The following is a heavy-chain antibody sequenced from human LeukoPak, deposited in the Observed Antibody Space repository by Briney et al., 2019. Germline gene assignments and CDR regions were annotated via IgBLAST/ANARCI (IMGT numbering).Heavy chain of an antibody. CDR1: GYTFTRYY. V-gene: IGHV1-2*02. Sequence: ASVKVSCKASGYTFTRYYMHWVRQAPGQGLEGMGWINPNSGGTNYAQKFQGRVTMTRDTSISTAYMELSRLRSDDTAVYYCAAFRGATSIDYWGQGTLVTVSS. CDR3: AAFRGATSIDY. J-gene: IGHJ4*02. D-gene: IGHD1-26*01. CDR2: INPNSGGT.